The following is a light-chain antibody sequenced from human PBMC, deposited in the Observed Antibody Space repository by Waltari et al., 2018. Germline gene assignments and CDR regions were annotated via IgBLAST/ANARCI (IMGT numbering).Light chain of an antibody. V-gene: IGKV1-13*02. CDR1: QGISSA. Sequence: AFQLTQSPSTLSASIGDRVNITCRASQGISSALAWYQRKPGKAPKLLIYDASSLEGGVPSRFSGSGSGTDFTLTISSLQPEDFATYYCQQFTSYPLTFGHGTKLEIK. CDR2: DAS. CDR3: QQFTSYPLT. J-gene: IGKJ2*01.